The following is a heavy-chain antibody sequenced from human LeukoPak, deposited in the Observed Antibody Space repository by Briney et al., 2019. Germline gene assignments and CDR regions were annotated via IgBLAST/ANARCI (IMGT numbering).Heavy chain of an antibody. CDR1: GFTFSSYA. CDR2: ISYDGSNK. Sequence: GRSLRLSCAASGFTFSSYAMHWVRQAPGKGLEWVAVISYDGSNKYYADSVKGRFTISRDNAKNSLFLQMNSLRAEDTAVYYCARQSAFDLWGQGTMVTVSS. J-gene: IGHJ3*01. CDR3: ARQSAFDL. V-gene: IGHV3-30-3*01.